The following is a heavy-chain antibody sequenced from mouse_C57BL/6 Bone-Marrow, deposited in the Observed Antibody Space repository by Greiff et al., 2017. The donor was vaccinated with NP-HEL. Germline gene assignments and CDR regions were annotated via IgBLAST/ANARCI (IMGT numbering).Heavy chain of an antibody. CDR3: ARGERYGSSLGAD. Sequence: VQLQQSVAELVRPGASVKLSCTASGFTIKNTYMPWVTPRPEQGLEWIGSINPATGNPYYAPKFQGQVTISADTSSNTAYLQLSSLTSEDTAIYHWARGERYGSSLGADWGQGTLVTVAA. V-gene: IGHV14-3*01. CDR1: GFTIKNTY. D-gene: IGHD1-1*01. J-gene: IGHJ3*01. CDR2: INPATGNP.